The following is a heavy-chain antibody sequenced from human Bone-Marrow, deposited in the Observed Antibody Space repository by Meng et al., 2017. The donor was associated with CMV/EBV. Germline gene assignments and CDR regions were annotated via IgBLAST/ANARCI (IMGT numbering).Heavy chain of an antibody. CDR2: ISYDGSNK. J-gene: IGHJ4*02. CDR1: GFTFSSYA. V-gene: IGHV3-30-3*01. Sequence: GESLKISCAASGFTFSSYAMHWVRQAPGKGLEWVAVISYDGSNKYYADSVKGRFTISRDNSKNTLYLQMNSLRAEDTAVYYCARDGYSGSYWFTYFYYWGQGTLVTVSS. D-gene: IGHD1-26*01. CDR3: ARDGYSGSYWFTYFYY.